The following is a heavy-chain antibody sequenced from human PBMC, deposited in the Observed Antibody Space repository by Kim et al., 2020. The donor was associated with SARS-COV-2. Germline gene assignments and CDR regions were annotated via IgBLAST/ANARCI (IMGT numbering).Heavy chain of an antibody. CDR2: IYPGDSDT. Sequence: GESLKISCKGSGYSFTSYWIGWVRQMPGKGLEWMGIIYPGDSDTRYSPSFQGQVTISADKSISTAYLQWSSLKASDTAMYYCARHSREGYGYGNTYYYYYYYMDVWGKGTTVTVSS. J-gene: IGHJ6*03. V-gene: IGHV5-51*01. CDR1: GYSFTSYW. D-gene: IGHD5-18*01. CDR3: ARHSREGYGYGNTYYYYYYYMDV.